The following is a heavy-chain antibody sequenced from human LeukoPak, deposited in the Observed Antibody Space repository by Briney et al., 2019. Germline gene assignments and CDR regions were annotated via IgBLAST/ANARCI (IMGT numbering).Heavy chain of an antibody. CDR1: GGSFSGYY. CDR2: INHSGST. V-gene: IGHV4-34*01. D-gene: IGHD3-22*01. J-gene: IGHJ4*02. Sequence: PSETLSLTCAVYGGSFSGYYWGWIRQPPGKGLEWIGEINHSGSTNYNPSLKSRVTISVDTSKNQFSLKLSSVTAADTAVYYCARGGWLLYLSKKYDSGGYYSDFDYWGQGTLVTVSS. CDR3: ARGGWLLYLSKKYDSGGYYSDFDY.